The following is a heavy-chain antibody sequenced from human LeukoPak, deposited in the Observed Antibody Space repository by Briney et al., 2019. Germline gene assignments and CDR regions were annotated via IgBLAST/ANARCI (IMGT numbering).Heavy chain of an antibody. D-gene: IGHD6-19*01. Sequence: SETLSLTCTVSGGSISSGGYYWSWIRQPPGKGLEWIRYIYQSGTTYYNPSLKSRVTISVDRAKNQLSLKLSSVTAADTAVYYCARHVSGPGFTPYYFDYWGQGTLVTVSS. V-gene: IGHV4-30-2*01. J-gene: IGHJ4*02. CDR2: IYQSGTT. CDR1: GGSISSGGYY. CDR3: ARHVSGPGFTPYYFDY.